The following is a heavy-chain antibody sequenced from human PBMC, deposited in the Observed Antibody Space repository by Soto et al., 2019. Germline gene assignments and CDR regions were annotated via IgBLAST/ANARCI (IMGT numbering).Heavy chain of an antibody. D-gene: IGHD3-3*02. J-gene: IGHJ5*02. V-gene: IGHV4-39*01. CDR3: ASPKIAFYKWFDP. CDR2: IYYSGST. Sequence: PSDTLSLTCTVSGVSISSSRYYWGWIRQPPGKGLEWIGSIYYSGSTYYNPSLKSRVTISVDTSKNQFSLKLSSVTAADTAVYYCASPKIAFYKWFDPWGQGTLVTVS. CDR1: GVSISSSRYY.